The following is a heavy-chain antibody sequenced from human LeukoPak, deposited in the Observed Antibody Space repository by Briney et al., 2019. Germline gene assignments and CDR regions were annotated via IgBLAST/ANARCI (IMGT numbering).Heavy chain of an antibody. Sequence: GGSLRLSCAASGFTFSTSWMNWDRQAPGKGLEWVTSINPDGSEKNSVDSVKGRFSISRDNAKNSLFLQMNSLRAEDTAVYYCARDRGYSSFDYWGQGTLVTVSS. CDR2: INPDGSEK. CDR1: GFTFSTSW. CDR3: ARDRGYSSFDY. D-gene: IGHD6-19*01. V-gene: IGHV3-7*01. J-gene: IGHJ4*02.